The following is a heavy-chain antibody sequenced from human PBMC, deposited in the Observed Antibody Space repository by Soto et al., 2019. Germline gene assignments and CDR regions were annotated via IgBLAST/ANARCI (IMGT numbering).Heavy chain of an antibody. CDR3: ARDGVVAARPGWFDP. D-gene: IGHD6-6*01. CDR1: GGSISSYY. J-gene: IGHJ5*02. CDR2: IYYSGST. Sequence: PSETLSLTCTVSGGSISSYYWSWIRQPPGKGLEWIGYIYYSGSTNYNPSLKSRVTISVDTSKNQFSLKLSSVTAADTAVYYCARDGVVAARPGWFDPWGQGTLVTVSS. V-gene: IGHV4-59*01.